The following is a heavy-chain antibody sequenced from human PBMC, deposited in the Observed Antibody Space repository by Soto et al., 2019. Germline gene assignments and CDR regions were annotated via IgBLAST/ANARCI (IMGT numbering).Heavy chain of an antibody. CDR1: GFTFATYA. J-gene: IGHJ4*01. CDR2: ISATGIST. V-gene: IGHV3-23*01. D-gene: IGHD2-2*01. CDR3: ARDKDTSSRTGFDF. Sequence: EAQLLESGGGLIQPGGSLRLSCAASGFTFATYAMSWVRQAPGKGLEWVSAISATGISTHYADSVKGRVTISRDNSANTLSLEMSSLTAEDTAVYYCARDKDTSSRTGFDFWGYGTLVTVSS.